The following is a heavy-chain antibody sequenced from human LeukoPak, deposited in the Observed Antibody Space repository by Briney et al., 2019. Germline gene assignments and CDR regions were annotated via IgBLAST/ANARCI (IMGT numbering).Heavy chain of an antibody. CDR3: ARGRGDPGSGSDYYYYGMDV. Sequence: GGSLRLSCAASGFTVSSNYMSWVRQAPGKGLEWVSVIYSGGSTYYADSVKGRFTISRDNSKNTLYLQMNSLRAEDTAVYYCARGRGDPGSGSDYYYYGMDVWGQGTTVTVSS. D-gene: IGHD2-21*02. J-gene: IGHJ6*02. CDR2: IYSGGST. V-gene: IGHV3-53*01. CDR1: GFTVSSNY.